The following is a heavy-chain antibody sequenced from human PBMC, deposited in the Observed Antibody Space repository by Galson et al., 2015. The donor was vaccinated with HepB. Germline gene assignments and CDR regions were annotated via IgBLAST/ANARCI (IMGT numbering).Heavy chain of an antibody. CDR1: GFSLSSYS. CDR3: ASLQQDYYDSSEY. Sequence: SLRLSCAASGFSLSSYSMNWVRQAPGKGLEWVSFISSSSTYIHYADSVKGRFTISRDNAETSLLPQMDSLRTEDTAVYYCASLQQDYYDSSEYWGQGTLVTVSS. J-gene: IGHJ4*02. V-gene: IGHV3-21*01. D-gene: IGHD3-22*01. CDR2: ISSSSTYI.